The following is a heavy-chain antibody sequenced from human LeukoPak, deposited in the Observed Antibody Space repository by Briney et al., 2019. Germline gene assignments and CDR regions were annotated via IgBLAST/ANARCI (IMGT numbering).Heavy chain of an antibody. CDR1: GFTFSSYE. D-gene: IGHD3-10*02. CDR3: AELGITMIGGV. CDR2: ISSSGSTI. V-gene: IGHV3-48*03. Sequence: GGSLRLSCAASGFTFSSYEINSVRQAPGKGLEWVSYISSSGSTIYYADSVKGRFTISRDNAKNSLYLQMNSLRAEDTAVYYCAELGITMIGGVWGKGTTVTISS. J-gene: IGHJ6*04.